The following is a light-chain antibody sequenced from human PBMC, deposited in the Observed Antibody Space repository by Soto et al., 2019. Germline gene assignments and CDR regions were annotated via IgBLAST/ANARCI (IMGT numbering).Light chain of an antibody. CDR3: QHYNSYSEA. CDR2: KAS. V-gene: IGKV1-5*03. CDR1: QTISSW. J-gene: IGKJ1*01. Sequence: DIQMTQSPSTLSASVGDRVTITCRASQTISSWLAWYQQKPGKAPKLLIYKASTLKCGVPSRFSGSGSGTEFTLTISSLQPDDFATYYCQHYNSYSEAFGQGTKVDIK.